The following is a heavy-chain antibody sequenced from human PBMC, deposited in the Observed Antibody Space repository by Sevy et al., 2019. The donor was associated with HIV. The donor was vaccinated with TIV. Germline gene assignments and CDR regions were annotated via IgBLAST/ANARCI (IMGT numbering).Heavy chain of an antibody. CDR1: GFTFSYYN. Sequence: GGSLRLSCAASGFTFSYYNMNWVRQAPGKGLEWVSSISSGSSYVYHADSVKGQFTISRDNAKNSLYLQMNSLRTEDTAVYYCASPLHYYDSPSAYWGQGTQVTVSS. V-gene: IGHV3-21*01. CDR2: ISSGSSYV. D-gene: IGHD3-22*01. J-gene: IGHJ4*02. CDR3: ASPLHYYDSPSAY.